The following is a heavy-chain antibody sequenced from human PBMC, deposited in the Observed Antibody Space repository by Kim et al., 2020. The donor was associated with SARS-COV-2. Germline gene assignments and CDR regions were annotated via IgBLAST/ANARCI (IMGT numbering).Heavy chain of an antibody. D-gene: IGHD3-10*01. CDR2: IKQDGREK. CDR1: GFTFSTYW. V-gene: IGHV3-7*03. Sequence: GGSLRLSCAASGFTFSTYWMSWVRQAPGKGLEWVANIKQDGREKHYVDSVRGRFTISRDNAKNSRYLQMNSLRAEDTAVYYCARDFGPWPYYYYGMDVWG. CDR3: ARDFGPWPYYYYGMDV. J-gene: IGHJ6*01.